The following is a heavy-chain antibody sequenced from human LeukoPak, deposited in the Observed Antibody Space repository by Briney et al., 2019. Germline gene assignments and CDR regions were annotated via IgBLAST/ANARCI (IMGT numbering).Heavy chain of an antibody. V-gene: IGHV4-34*01. D-gene: IGHD3-22*01. Sequence: PSETLSLTCAVYGGSFSGYYWSWIRQPPGKGLEWIGEINHSGSTNYNPSLKSRVTISVDTSKNQFSLKLSPVTAADTAVYYCARGPRYYYDSSGYFYWGQGTLVTVSS. CDR3: ARGPRYYYDSSGYFY. CDR2: INHSGST. J-gene: IGHJ4*02. CDR1: GGSFSGYY.